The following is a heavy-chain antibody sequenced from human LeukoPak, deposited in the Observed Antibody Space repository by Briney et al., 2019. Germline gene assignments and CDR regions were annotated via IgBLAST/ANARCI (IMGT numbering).Heavy chain of an antibody. CDR2: INPNSGGT. Sequence: ASVKVSCKASGYTFTGYYIHWVRQAPGQGLEWMGWINPNSGGTNCAQKSQGRVTMTRDTSISTAYMELSRLRSDDTAVYYCARGTKFSTFDIVVVPFDYWGQGTLVTVSS. CDR1: GYTFTGYY. CDR3: ARGTKFSTFDIVVVPFDY. V-gene: IGHV1-2*02. J-gene: IGHJ4*02. D-gene: IGHD2-2*01.